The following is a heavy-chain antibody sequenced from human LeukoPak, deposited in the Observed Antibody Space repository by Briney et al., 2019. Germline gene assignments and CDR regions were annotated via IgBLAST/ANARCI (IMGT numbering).Heavy chain of an antibody. D-gene: IGHD3-10*01. CDR3: ARSIATSRTYYYGSGSQPDWFDP. J-gene: IGHJ5*02. CDR1: GGSISSYY. CDR2: IYTSGST. V-gene: IGHV4-4*09. Sequence: SETLSLTCTVSGGSISSYYWSWIRQPPGKGLEWIGYIYTSGSTNYNPSLKSRVTISVDTSKNQSSLKLSSVTAADTAVYYCARSIATSRTYYYGSGSQPDWFDPWGQGTLVTASS.